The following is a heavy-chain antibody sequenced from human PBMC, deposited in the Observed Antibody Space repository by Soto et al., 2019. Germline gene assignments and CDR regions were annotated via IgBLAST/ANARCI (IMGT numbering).Heavy chain of an antibody. J-gene: IGHJ4*02. D-gene: IGHD2-21*02. Sequence: QPGGSLRLSCVASGFTFSHYTLNWVRRAPGKGLEWVSTISDRPTGHTHYAESVRGRFTISRDDSRDTVFLQMDSLRAEDTAVYYCTTRMTAHFDYWGQGVLVTAPQ. CDR3: TTRMTAHFDY. V-gene: IGHV3-23*01. CDR1: GFTFSHYT. CDR2: ISDRPTGHT.